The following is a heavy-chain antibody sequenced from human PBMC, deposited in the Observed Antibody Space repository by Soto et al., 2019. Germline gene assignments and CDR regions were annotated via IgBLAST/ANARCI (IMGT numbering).Heavy chain of an antibody. V-gene: IGHV1-2*04. CDR2: INPNSGGT. CDR3: ARDLGYSSSSLWFDP. CDR1: GYTFTGNY. Sequence: ASVKVSCKASGYTFTGNYMHWVRQAPGQGLEWMGWINPNSGGTNYAQKFQGWVTMTRDTSISTAYMELSRLRSDDTAVYYCARDLGYSSSSLWFDPWGQGTLVTVSS. J-gene: IGHJ5*02. D-gene: IGHD6-13*01.